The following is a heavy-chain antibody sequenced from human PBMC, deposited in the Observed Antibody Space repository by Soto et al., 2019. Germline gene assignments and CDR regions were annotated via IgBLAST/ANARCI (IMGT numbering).Heavy chain of an antibody. CDR1: GYTFTSYA. CDR2: IDPFTGDT. J-gene: IGHJ4*02. V-gene: IGHV1-18*04. CDR3: ARGLVRAVITHFDI. D-gene: IGHD3-10*01. Sequence: QVQLAQSGPEVKRPAASVRVSCKPSGYTFTSYAITWVRQAPGQGLEWLGWIDPFTGDTTYSRKFQGRVTMTTEPSTSTAYMELRSLKFDDAAVYYCARGLVRAVITHFDIWGQGTLVTVSS.